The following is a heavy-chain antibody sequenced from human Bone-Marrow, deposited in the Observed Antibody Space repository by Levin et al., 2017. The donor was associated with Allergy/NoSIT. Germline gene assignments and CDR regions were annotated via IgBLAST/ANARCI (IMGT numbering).Heavy chain of an antibody. CDR2: IFYNGKT. D-gene: IGHD2-15*01. Sequence: NPSETLSLTCAVSGYSINTSYHWGWFRQPPGKGLQWFGSIFYNGKTHYNPSLRSRFTISLDTSRNQFSLGLISVTAADTAVYFCARDGGYQLIGLLSYFDCWGQGALVTVSS. V-gene: IGHV4-38-2*02. J-gene: IGHJ4*02. CDR1: GYSINTSYH. CDR3: ARDGGYQLIGLLSYFDC.